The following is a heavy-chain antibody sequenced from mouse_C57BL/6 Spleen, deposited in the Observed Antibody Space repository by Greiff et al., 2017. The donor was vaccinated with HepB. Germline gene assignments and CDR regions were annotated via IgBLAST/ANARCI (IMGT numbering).Heavy chain of an antibody. V-gene: IGHV14-4*01. CDR2: IDPENGDT. CDR1: GFNIKDDY. J-gene: IGHJ2*01. Sequence: VQLQQSGAELVRPGAPVKLSCTASGFNIKDDYMHWVKQRPEQGLEWIGWIDPENGDTEYASKFQGKATITADTSSNTAYLQLSSLTSEDTAVYYCTGVGFFDYWGQGTTLTVSS. CDR3: TGVGFFDY. D-gene: IGHD1-1*02.